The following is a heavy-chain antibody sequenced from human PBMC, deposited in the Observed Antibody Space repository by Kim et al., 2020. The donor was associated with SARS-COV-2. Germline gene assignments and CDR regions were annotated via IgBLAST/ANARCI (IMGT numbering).Heavy chain of an antibody. Sequence: SETLSLTCTVSGGSISSYYWSWIRQPPGKGLEWIGYIYYSGSTNYNPSLKSRVTISVDTSKNQFSLKLSSVTAADTAVYYCARATVSGRTFDYWVQGTLVTVSS. CDR2: IYYSGST. D-gene: IGHD3-16*01. J-gene: IGHJ4*02. CDR3: ARATVSGRTFDY. CDR1: GGSISSYY. V-gene: IGHV4-59*01.